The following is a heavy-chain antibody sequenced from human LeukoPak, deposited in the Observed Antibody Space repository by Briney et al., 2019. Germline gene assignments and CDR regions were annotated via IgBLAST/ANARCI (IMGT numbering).Heavy chain of an antibody. CDR3: ASGWNGGVITPEYYFDY. J-gene: IGHJ4*02. CDR1: GFTFSDYY. CDR2: ISSSGSTI. Sequence: GGSLRLSCAASGFTFSDYYMSWIRQAPGKGLGWVSYISSSGSTIYYADSVKGRFTISRDNAKNSLYLQMNSLRAEDTAVYYCASGWNGGVITPEYYFDYWGQGTLVTVSS. D-gene: IGHD3-16*01. V-gene: IGHV3-11*01.